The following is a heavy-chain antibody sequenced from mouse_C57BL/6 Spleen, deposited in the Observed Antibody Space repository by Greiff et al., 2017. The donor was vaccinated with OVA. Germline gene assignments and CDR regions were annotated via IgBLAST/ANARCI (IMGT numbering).Heavy chain of an antibody. CDR1: GFTFSDYG. CDR2: ISSGSSTI. Sequence: EVNVVESGGGLVKPGGSLKISCAASGFTFSDYGMHWVRQAPEKGLEWVAYISSGSSTIYYADTVKGRFTISRDNAKNTLFLQMTSLRSEDTAMYYCARDYGSSSYYFDYWGQGTTLTVSS. J-gene: IGHJ2*01. V-gene: IGHV5-17*01. CDR3: ARDYGSSSYYFDY. D-gene: IGHD1-1*01.